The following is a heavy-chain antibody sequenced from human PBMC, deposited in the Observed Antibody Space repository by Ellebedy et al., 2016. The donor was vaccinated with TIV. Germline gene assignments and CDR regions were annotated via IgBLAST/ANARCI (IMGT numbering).Heavy chain of an antibody. Sequence: PGGSLRLSCAAAGFSLSNYWMTWVRQAPGKGLEWVSYITSDTKTINYAASVKGRFTISRDNARNLVHLQMNSLRDEDTAVYYCARSVAGHFDYWGQGTVVTVSS. CDR2: ITSDTKTI. D-gene: IGHD6-19*01. CDR1: GFSLSNYW. J-gene: IGHJ4*02. V-gene: IGHV3-48*02. CDR3: ARSVAGHFDY.